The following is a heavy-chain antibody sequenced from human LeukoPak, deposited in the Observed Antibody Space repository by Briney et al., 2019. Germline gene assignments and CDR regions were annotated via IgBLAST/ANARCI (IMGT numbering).Heavy chain of an antibody. D-gene: IGHD6-13*01. V-gene: IGHV4-59*08. CDR3: ARRRGGSSWTDY. J-gene: IGHJ4*02. Sequence: SETLSLTCTVSGGSISNYFWSWIRQPPGKGLEWIGYIYYNGSANYNPSLKSRVTISVDTSKNQFSLKLSSVTAADTAVYYCARRRGGSSWTDYWGQGTLVIVSS. CDR1: GGSISNYF. CDR2: IYYNGSA.